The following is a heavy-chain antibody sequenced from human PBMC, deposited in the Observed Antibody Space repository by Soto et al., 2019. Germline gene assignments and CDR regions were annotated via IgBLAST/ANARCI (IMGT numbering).Heavy chain of an antibody. CDR1: GGSISSGGYY. V-gene: IGHV4-31*01. D-gene: IGHD5-12*01. Sequence: PSETLSLTCTVSGGSISSGGYYWSWIRQHPGKGLEWIGYIYYSGSTYYNPSLKSQVTISVDTSKNQFSLKLSSVTAADTAVYYCARDFGYSGYWDRWGQGTLVTVSS. J-gene: IGHJ5*02. CDR3: ARDFGYSGYWDR. CDR2: IYYSGST.